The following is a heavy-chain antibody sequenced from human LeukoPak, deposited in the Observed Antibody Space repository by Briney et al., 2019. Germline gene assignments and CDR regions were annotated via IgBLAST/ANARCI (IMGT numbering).Heavy chain of an antibody. CDR1: GFTFSSYW. CDR2: IKQDGSEK. CDR3: ARASCSSTSCSYFDY. D-gene: IGHD2-2*01. J-gene: IGHJ4*02. Sequence: PGGSLRLSCAASGFTFSSYWMSWVRQAPGKGLEWVADIKQDGSEKYYVDSVKGRFTISRDNAKNSLYLQMNSLRAEDTAVYYCARASCSSTSCSYFDYWGQGTLVTVSS. V-gene: IGHV3-7*04.